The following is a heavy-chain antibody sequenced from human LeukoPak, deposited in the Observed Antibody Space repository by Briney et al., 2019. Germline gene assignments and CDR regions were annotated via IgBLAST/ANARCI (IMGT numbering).Heavy chain of an antibody. CDR3: ARVPRIAAAGWGNWFDP. CDR2: IYYSGST. D-gene: IGHD6-13*01. Sequence: SETLSLTCTASGGSISSYYWSWIRQPPGKGLEWIGYIYYSGSTNYNPSLKSRVTISVDTSKNQFSLKLSSVTAADTAVYYCARVPRIAAAGWGNWFDPWGQGTLVTVSS. V-gene: IGHV4-59*12. J-gene: IGHJ5*02. CDR1: GGSISSYY.